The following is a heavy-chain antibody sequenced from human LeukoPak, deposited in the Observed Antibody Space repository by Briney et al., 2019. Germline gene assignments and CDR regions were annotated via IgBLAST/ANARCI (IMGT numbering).Heavy chain of an antibody. Sequence: ASVKVSCKASGYTFTSCDINWVRQATGQGLEWMGWMNPNSGNTGYAQKFQGRVTMTRNTSISTAHMELSSLRSEDTAVYYCARGLSSSSSWRPYYYYYYMDVWGKGTTVTVSS. V-gene: IGHV1-8*01. CDR1: GYTFTSCD. CDR3: ARGLSSSSSWRPYYYYYYMDV. CDR2: MNPNSGNT. D-gene: IGHD6-6*01. J-gene: IGHJ6*03.